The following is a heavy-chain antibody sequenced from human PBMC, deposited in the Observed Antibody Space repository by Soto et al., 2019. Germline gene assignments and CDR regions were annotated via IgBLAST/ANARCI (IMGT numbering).Heavy chain of an antibody. CDR1: GFTCNTYW. CDR2: IKEDGSKT. Sequence: GGSLRLSCAASGFTCNTYWMSWVRQAPGKGLEWVANIKEDGSKTYYLDYVKGRFTISRDNAKNSLYLQMNSLRAEDTALYYCARGGAYFRLWGQGTPVTV. J-gene: IGHJ4*02. V-gene: IGHV3-7*04. CDR3: ARGGAYFRL. D-gene: IGHD1-26*01.